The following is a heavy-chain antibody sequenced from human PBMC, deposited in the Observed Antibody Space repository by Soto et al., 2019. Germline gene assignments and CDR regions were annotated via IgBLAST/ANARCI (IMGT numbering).Heavy chain of an antibody. CDR2: ISSSSSYI. Sequence: GXSLRLSCAASGFTLSSYNMNWFRQAPGKGLEWVSSISSSSSYIYYADSVKGRFTISSDNAKNSVFLQMDSLRAGDTAVYYCARGFRGGLDYWGQGTLVTVSS. D-gene: IGHD2-15*01. V-gene: IGHV3-21*06. CDR1: GFTLSSYN. CDR3: ARGFRGGLDY. J-gene: IGHJ4*02.